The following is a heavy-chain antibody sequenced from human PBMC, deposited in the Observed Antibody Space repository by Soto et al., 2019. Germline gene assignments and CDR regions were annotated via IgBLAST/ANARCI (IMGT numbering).Heavy chain of an antibody. CDR3: ARNYDILTAGIFDS. CDR2: MMNNGKYR. D-gene: IGHD3-9*01. J-gene: IGHJ3*01. Sequence: QEQLVESGGGLVKPGGSLRLSCVASRFTFSDYSMTWIRQAPGWGVEWVSYMMNNGKYRGYADSVKGRFTISRDNAENSLYLQIDSLRAEDTAVYYCARNYDILTAGIFDSWGPGTLVTVSS. CDR1: RFTFSDYS. V-gene: IGHV3-11*05.